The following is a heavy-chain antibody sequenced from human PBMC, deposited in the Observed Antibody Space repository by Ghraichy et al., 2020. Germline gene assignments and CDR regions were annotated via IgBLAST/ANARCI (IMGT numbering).Heavy chain of an antibody. J-gene: IGHJ6*02. V-gene: IGHV3-23*01. CDR2: ITGSVGST. CDR1: GFTFSNYA. Sequence: GGSLRLSCAASGFTFSNYAMSWVRQAPGKGLEWVSTITGSVGSTYYADSVRGRFTISTDNSKNTLYLQMHSLRAEDTAVYYCAKFSPPYGMDVWGQGTTVTVSS. CDR3: AKFSPPYGMDV.